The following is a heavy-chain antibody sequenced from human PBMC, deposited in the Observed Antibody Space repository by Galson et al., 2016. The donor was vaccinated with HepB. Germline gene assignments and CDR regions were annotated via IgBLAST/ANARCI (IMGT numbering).Heavy chain of an antibody. D-gene: IGHD5-18*01. V-gene: IGHV1-2*02. CDR3: AIGYGAETPGDAFDI. J-gene: IGHJ3*02. CDR1: GYIFAGYY. CDR2: LNPNTGGT. Sequence: SVKVSCKASGYIFAGYYIHWVRLAPGQRLEWMGWLNPNTGGTNYAQKFRGRVTLTRDTSTSTAYMELSRLRSDDTALYYCAIGYGAETPGDAFDIWGRGTVVTVSS.